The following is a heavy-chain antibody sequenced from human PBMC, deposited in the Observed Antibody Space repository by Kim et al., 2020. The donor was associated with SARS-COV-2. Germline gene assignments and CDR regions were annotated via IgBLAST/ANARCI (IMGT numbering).Heavy chain of an antibody. Sequence: GGSLRLSCAASGFTFDDYAMHWVRQAPGKGLEWVSGISWNSGSIGYADSVKGRFTISRDNAKNSLYLQMNSLRAEDTALYYCAKDMLEQLGGSWFEPWGQGTLVTVSS. J-gene: IGHJ5*02. CDR3: AKDMLEQLGGSWFEP. V-gene: IGHV3-9*01. CDR2: ISWNSGSI. D-gene: IGHD6-13*01. CDR1: GFTFDDYA.